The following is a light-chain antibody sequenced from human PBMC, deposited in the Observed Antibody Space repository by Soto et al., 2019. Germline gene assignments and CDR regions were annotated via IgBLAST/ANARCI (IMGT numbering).Light chain of an antibody. V-gene: IGKV1-5*03. CDR2: KAS. CDR1: QSLNSW. Sequence: DIQMTQSPSTLSASVGDRVTITCRASQSLNSWLAWYQQKPGKAPKLLIYKASSLESGVPSGFSGSGSGTEFTLPISSLHPDDFATYYCLQYTTSFRTFGQGTKVEIK. CDR3: LQYTTSFRT. J-gene: IGKJ1*01.